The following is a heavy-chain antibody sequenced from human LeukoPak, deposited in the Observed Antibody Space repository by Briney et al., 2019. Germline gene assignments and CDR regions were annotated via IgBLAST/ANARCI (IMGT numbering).Heavy chain of an antibody. CDR2: IIPILGIA. D-gene: IGHD6-19*01. J-gene: IGHJ4*02. V-gene: IGHV1-69*04. Sequence: GASVKVSCKASGGTFSSYAISWVRQAPGQGLEWMGRIIPILGIANYAQKFQGRVTITADKSTSTAYMELSSLRSEDTAVYYCAGDPRMGAVAGPFDYWGQGTLVTVSS. CDR3: AGDPRMGAVAGPFDY. CDR1: GGTFSSYA.